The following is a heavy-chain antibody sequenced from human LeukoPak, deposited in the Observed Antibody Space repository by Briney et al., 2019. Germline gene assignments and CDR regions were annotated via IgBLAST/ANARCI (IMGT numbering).Heavy chain of an antibody. CDR3: ARVFYGDYVGVLDY. V-gene: IGHV1-69*13. Sequence: SVKVSCKASGGTFSSYAISWARQAPGQGLEWMGGIIPIFGTANYAQKFQGRVTITADESTSTAYMELSSLRSEDTAVYYCARVFYGDYVGVLDYWGQGTLVTVSS. D-gene: IGHD4-17*01. CDR2: IIPIFGTA. CDR1: GGTFSSYA. J-gene: IGHJ4*02.